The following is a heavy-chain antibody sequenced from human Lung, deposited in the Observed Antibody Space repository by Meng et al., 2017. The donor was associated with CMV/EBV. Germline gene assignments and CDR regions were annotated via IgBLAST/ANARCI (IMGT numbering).Heavy chain of an antibody. CDR1: GGSSSGGDYY. J-gene: IGHJ4*02. V-gene: IGHV4-30-4*08. Sequence: GQRQGAGPGVVKPSQTLTLPCTVSGGSSSGGDYYWTWIRQPPGKGLEWIGYIYYTGNTYYNPSLKSRVTISVDTSKNQFSLRLSSVTAADTAVYYCARGGAGIGDAGDHFDYWGQGTLVTVSS. CDR2: IYYTGNT. D-gene: IGHD4-17*01. CDR3: ARGGAGIGDAGDHFDY.